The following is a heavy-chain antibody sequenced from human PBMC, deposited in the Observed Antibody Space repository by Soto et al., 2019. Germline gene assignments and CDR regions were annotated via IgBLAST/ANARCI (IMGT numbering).Heavy chain of an antibody. CDR2: ISAYNGNT. D-gene: IGHD3-22*01. Sequence: ASVKVSCKASGGTFSSYAISWVRQAPGQGLEWMGWISAYNGNTNYAQKLQGRVTMTTDTSTSTAYMELRSLRSDDTAVYYCARAPNYYDSSGHWFDPWGQGTLVTVSS. J-gene: IGHJ5*02. V-gene: IGHV1-18*01. CDR1: GGTFSSYA. CDR3: ARAPNYYDSSGHWFDP.